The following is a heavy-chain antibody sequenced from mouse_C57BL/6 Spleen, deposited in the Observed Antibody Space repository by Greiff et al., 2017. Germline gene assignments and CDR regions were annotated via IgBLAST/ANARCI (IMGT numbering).Heavy chain of an antibody. D-gene: IGHD2-10*02. CDR3: ARGRGYENYGIAY. Sequence: QVQLQQSGAELMKPGASVKLSCKATGYTFTGYWIEWVKQRPGHGLEWIGEILPGSGSTNYNEKFKGKATITADTSSNTAYLQLSSLTTEDTAIYYWARGRGYENYGIAYWGQGTSGTVSS. CDR1: GYTFTGYW. J-gene: IGHJ4*01. CDR2: ILPGSGST. V-gene: IGHV1-9*01.